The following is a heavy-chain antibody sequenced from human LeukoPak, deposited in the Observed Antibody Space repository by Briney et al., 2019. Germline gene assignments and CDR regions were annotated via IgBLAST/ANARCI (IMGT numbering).Heavy chain of an antibody. V-gene: IGHV4-34*01. Sequence: SETLSLTCAVYGGSFSGYYWSWIRQPPGKGLEWIGEINHSGSTNYNPSLKSRVTISVDTSKNQFSLKLSSVTAADTAVYYCARDLYSSGWYSPWPTYYYYYGMDVWGQGTTVTVSS. CDR1: GGSFSGYY. D-gene: IGHD6-19*01. CDR2: INHSGST. CDR3: ARDLYSSGWYSPWPTYYYYYGMDV. J-gene: IGHJ6*02.